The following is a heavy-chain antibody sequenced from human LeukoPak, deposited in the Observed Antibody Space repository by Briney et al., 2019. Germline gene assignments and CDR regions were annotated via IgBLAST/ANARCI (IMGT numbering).Heavy chain of an antibody. Sequence: SETLSLTCTVSGGSINSYYWSWIRQPPGKGLEWIGYIYYTGSTNYNPSLESRVTISVDASNNHFSLKLSSVTAADTAIYYCARAGGWHFGYWGQGTLVTVSS. CDR3: ARAGGWHFGY. CDR1: GGSINSYY. CDR2: IYYTGST. V-gene: IGHV4-59*01. D-gene: IGHD6-19*01. J-gene: IGHJ4*02.